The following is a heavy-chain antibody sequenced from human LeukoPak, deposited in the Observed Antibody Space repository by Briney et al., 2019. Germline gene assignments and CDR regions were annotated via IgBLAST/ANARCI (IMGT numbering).Heavy chain of an antibody. V-gene: IGHV3-30*18. CDR1: GFTFSSYG. D-gene: IGHD1-14*01. CDR3: AKSLTGETGEAFDI. CDR2: ISYDGSNK. J-gene: IGHJ3*02. Sequence: GGSLRLSCAASGFTFSSYGMHWVRQAPGKGLEWVAVISYDGSNKYYADSVKGRFTISRDNSKNTLYLQMNSLRAEDTAVYYCAKSLTGETGEAFDIWGRGTMVTVSS.